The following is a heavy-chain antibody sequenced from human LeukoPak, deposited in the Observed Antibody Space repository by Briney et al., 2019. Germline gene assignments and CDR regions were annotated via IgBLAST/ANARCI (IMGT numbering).Heavy chain of an antibody. CDR1: GYTFTGYY. Sequence: ASVKVSCKASGYTFTGYYMHWVRQAPGQGLEWMGWINPNSGGTNYAQKFQGRVTMTRDTSISTAYMELGRLRSDDTAVYYCARARYCSSTSCSKWEDYWGQGTLVTVSS. D-gene: IGHD2-2*01. CDR2: INPNSGGT. J-gene: IGHJ4*02. CDR3: ARARYCSSTSCSKWEDY. V-gene: IGHV1-2*02.